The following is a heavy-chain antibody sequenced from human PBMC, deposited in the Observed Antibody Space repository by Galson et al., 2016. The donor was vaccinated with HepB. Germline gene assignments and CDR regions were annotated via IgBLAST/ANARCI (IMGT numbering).Heavy chain of an antibody. V-gene: IGHV1-69*02. J-gene: IGHJ4*02. CDR3: ACHTWDHYDSRGYAY. CDR1: GGTFSSYT. D-gene: IGHD3-22*01. CDR2: IIPILDIT. Sequence: SVKVSCKASGGTFSSYTMSWVRQAPGQGLEWMGRIIPILDITNYAQKFQGRVNIMADKSTSTAYMELSSLRSEDTAVYYCACHTWDHYDSRGYAYWGQGTLVTVSS.